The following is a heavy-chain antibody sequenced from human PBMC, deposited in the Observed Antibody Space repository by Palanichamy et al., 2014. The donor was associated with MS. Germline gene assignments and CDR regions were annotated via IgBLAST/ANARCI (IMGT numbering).Heavy chain of an antibody. CDR1: GFSFSSYW. Sequence: EVQLVESGGGLVQPGGSLRLSCAASGFSFSSYWMTWVRQAPGKGLEWVANINQGAGAKHYVDSVKGRFTISRDDAKNSLYQQMDSLRAEDTAVYYCAKIGYSGWNFDYWGQGTLVTVSS. CDR2: INQGAGAK. D-gene: IGHD6-19*01. CDR3: AKIGYSGWNFDY. J-gene: IGHJ4*02. V-gene: IGHV3-7*01.